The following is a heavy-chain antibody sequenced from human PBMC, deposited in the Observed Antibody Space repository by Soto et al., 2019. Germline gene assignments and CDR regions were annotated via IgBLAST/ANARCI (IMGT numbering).Heavy chain of an antibody. V-gene: IGHV3-11*01. J-gene: IGHJ4*02. CDR1: GLIFSNYY. CDR2: ISSRDLSI. CDR3: ARVSATGCHVNGRHYFDH. Sequence: WGSLRLSCTASGLIFSNYYMSLIRQAPGERLEWASSISSRDLSIYYADSVKGRFTIFRANAKTSLFLHMSDRRTADTADYSCARVSATGCHVNGRHYFDHWGLGTLVAASS. D-gene: IGHD2-15*01.